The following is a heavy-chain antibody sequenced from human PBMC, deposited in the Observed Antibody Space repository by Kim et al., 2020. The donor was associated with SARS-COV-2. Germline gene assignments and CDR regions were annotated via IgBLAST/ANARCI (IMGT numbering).Heavy chain of an antibody. J-gene: IGHJ4*02. Sequence: ASVKVSCKVSGYTLTELSMHWVRQAPGKGLEWMGGFDPEDGETIYAQKFQGRVTMTEDTSTDTAYMELSSLRSEDTAVYYCATRAPLYCSSTSCYGEYYFDYWGQGTLVTVSS. CDR3: ATRAPLYCSSTSCYGEYYFDY. V-gene: IGHV1-24*01. D-gene: IGHD2-2*01. CDR1: GYTLTELS. CDR2: FDPEDGET.